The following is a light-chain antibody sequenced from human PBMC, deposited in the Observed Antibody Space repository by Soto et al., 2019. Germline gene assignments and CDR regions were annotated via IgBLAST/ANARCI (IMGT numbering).Light chain of an antibody. CDR1: QNISSN. CDR3: QQYNNWLWT. CDR2: GAS. J-gene: IGKJ1*01. V-gene: IGKV3-15*01. Sequence: EIVMKQSPATLSVSPGERATLSCRASQNISSNLAWYQQKPGQAPRVLIDGASTRATGIPARFSGSGSGTEFTLTISSLQSEDFAVYYGQQYNNWLWTFGQGTKVEIK.